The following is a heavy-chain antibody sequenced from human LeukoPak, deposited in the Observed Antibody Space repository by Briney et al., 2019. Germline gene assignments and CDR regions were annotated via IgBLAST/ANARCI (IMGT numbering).Heavy chain of an antibody. CDR2: IYYSGST. J-gene: IGHJ4*02. D-gene: IGHD3-16*02. CDR1: GGSISSGGYY. Sequence: PSETLSLTCTVSGGSISSGGYYWSWIRQHPGKGLEWIGYIYYSGSTYYNPSLKSRVAISVDTSKNQFSLKLSSVTAADTAVYYCARDRGYDYVWGSYRTDYFDYWGQGTLVTVSS. CDR3: ARDRGYDYVWGSYRTDYFDY. V-gene: IGHV4-31*03.